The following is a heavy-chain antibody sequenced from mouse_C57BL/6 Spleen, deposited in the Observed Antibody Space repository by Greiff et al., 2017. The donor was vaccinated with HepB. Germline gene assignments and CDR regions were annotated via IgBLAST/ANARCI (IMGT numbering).Heavy chain of an antibody. CDR2: IRLKSDNYAT. CDR1: GFTFSNYW. Sequence: EVKLVESGGGLVQPGGSMKLSCVASGFTFSNYWMNWVRQSPEKGLEWVAQIRLKSDNYATHYAESVKGRFTISIDDSKSSVYLQMNNLRAEDTGIYYCTGGGSSPAWFAYWGQGTLVTVSA. CDR3: TGGGSSPAWFAY. J-gene: IGHJ3*01. V-gene: IGHV6-3*01. D-gene: IGHD1-1*01.